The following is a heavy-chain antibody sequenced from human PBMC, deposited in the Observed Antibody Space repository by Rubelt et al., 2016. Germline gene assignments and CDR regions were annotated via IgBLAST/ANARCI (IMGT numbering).Heavy chain of an antibody. CDR3: ARDCRLSYTWYLDL. J-gene: IGHJ2*01. CDR2: IYYSGST. CDR1: GGSISDYY. Sequence: QVQLQESGPGLVKPSETLSLTCTVSGGSISDYYWNWIRQAPGQGLELIGYIYYSGSTNYNPSLKSRITMSVDTSKNQFSLKPTAGPAADTAVYYCARDCRLSYTWYLDLWGRGTLVTVSS. D-gene: IGHD3-10*01. V-gene: IGHV4-59*01.